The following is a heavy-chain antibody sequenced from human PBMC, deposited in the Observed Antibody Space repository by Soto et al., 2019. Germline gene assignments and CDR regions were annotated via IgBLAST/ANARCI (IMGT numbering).Heavy chain of an antibody. D-gene: IGHD6-13*01. J-gene: IGHJ5*02. CDR3: AKDRGIAFNWFDP. CDR2: ISSSSTYI. Sequence: PGGSLRLSCAASGFTFSSHTMNWVRQAPGKGLEWVSSISSSSTYIYYADSLKGRFTISRDNAKNSLYLQMNSLRAEDTAVYYCAKDRGIAFNWFDPWGQGTLVTVSS. V-gene: IGHV3-21*04. CDR1: GFTFSSHT.